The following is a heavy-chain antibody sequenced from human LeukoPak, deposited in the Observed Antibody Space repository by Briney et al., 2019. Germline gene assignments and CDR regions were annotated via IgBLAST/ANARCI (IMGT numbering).Heavy chain of an antibody. J-gene: IGHJ4*02. D-gene: IGHD5-24*01. V-gene: IGHV3-33*01. Sequence: GRSLRLSCAASGFTFSSYGTNWVRQAPGKGLEWVAVTWYDGSNKYYADSVKGRFTISRDNSKNTLYLQMNSLRAEDTAVYYCARDRMPTIEGFDYWGQRTLVTVSS. CDR2: TWYDGSNK. CDR3: ARDRMPTIEGFDY. CDR1: GFTFSSYG.